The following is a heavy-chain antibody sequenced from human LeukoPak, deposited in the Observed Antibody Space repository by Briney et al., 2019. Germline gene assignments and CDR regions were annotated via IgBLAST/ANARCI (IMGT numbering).Heavy chain of an antibody. D-gene: IGHD3-16*01. CDR2: ISYDGSNK. CDR1: GFTFSSYG. Sequence: GGSLRLSCAASGFTFSSYGMHWVRQAPGKGLEWVAVISYDGSNKYYADSVKGRFTISRDNSKNTLYLQMNSLRAEDTAVYYCAKDLARGYVNRYYGMDVWGQGTTVTVSS. CDR3: AKDLARGYVNRYYGMDV. J-gene: IGHJ6*02. V-gene: IGHV3-30*18.